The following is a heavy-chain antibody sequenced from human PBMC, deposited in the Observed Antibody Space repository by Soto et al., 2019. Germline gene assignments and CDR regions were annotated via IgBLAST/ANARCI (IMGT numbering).Heavy chain of an antibody. V-gene: IGHV4-59*01. CDR1: GDSLRSYY. CDR3: ASRYSHGCIWFDP. CDR2: IYNGGGP. J-gene: IGHJ5*02. D-gene: IGHD6-25*01. Sequence: SETLSLTCSVSGDSLRSYYWSWIRQSPGKGLEWLGYIYNGGGPKYNPSLQSRVTVSVDKSKNQFFLKLTSVTAADSAVYYCASRYSHGCIWFDPWGQGTLVTVSS.